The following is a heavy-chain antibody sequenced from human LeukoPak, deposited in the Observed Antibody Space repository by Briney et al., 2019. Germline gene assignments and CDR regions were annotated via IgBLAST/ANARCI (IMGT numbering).Heavy chain of an antibody. CDR3: TTEDGSGIYYGMDV. D-gene: IGHD3-10*01. J-gene: IGHJ6*04. CDR2: IKSKTDGGTT. V-gene: IGHV3-15*01. CDR1: GFTFSNAW. Sequence: PGGSFRLSCAASGFTFSNAWMSWVRQAPGKGLEWVGRIKSKTDGGTTDYAAPVKGRFTISRDDSKNTLYLQMNSLKTEDTAVYYCTTEDGSGIYYGMDVWGKGTTVTVSS.